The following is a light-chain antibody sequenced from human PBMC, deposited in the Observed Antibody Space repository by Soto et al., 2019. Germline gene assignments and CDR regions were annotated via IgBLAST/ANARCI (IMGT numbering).Light chain of an antibody. CDR3: SSYTISSTYV. V-gene: IGLV2-18*02. CDR2: DVS. CDR1: SSVVGSYNR. J-gene: IGLJ1*01. Sequence: QSVLTQPPSVSGSPGQSVAISCTGTSSVVGSYNRVSWYQQPPGTAPKLMIFDVSNRPSGVPDRFSGSKSGNTASLTISGLQAEDEADYYCSSYTISSTYVFGTGTKVTVL.